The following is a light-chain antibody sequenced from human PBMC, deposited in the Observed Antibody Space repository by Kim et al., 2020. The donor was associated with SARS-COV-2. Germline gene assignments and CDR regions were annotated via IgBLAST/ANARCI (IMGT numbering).Light chain of an antibody. CDR2: SNS. Sequence: GQRVTISCSGSSSNIGSNTVSWYQQLPGTAPKLLIYSNSQRPSGVPDRFSGSKSGTSASLAISGLQSEDEADYYCASWDDSLNGLVFGGGTQLTVL. V-gene: IGLV1-44*01. CDR1: SSNIGSNT. J-gene: IGLJ2*01. CDR3: ASWDDSLNGLV.